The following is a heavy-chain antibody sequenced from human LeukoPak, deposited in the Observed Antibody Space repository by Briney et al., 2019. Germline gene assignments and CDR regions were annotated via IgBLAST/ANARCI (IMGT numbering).Heavy chain of an antibody. CDR3: AKDQVDD. J-gene: IGHJ4*02. Sequence: GGSLRLSCATSEFTFSAYAMHWIRQAPGRGLEWVAFVRYGGNIKYYADSVKGRFTISRDNSKNTLYLQMNGLRPEDTAVYYCAKDQVDDWGQGTLVTVSS. CDR1: EFTFSAYA. D-gene: IGHD5-12*01. CDR2: VRYGGNIK. V-gene: IGHV3-30*02.